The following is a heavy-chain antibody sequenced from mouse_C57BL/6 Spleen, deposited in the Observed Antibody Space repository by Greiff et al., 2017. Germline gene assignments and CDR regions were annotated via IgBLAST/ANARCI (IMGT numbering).Heavy chain of an antibody. J-gene: IGHJ2*01. CDR2: ISDGGSYT. CDR1: GFTFSSYA. Sequence: EVQLQESGGGLVKPGGSLKLSCAASGFTFSSYAMSWVRQTPEKRLEWVATISDGGSYTYYPDNVKGRFTISRDNAKNNLYLQMSHLKSEDTAMYYCARDDGTFAYWGQGTTLTVSS. D-gene: IGHD2-3*01. V-gene: IGHV5-4*01. CDR3: ARDDGTFAY.